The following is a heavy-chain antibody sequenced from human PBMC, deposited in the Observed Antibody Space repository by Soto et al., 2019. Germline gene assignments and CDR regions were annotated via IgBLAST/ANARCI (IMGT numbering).Heavy chain of an antibody. CDR2: ISGNAGRT. CDR1: GFTFRSYA. D-gene: IGHD3-10*01. V-gene: IGHV3-23*01. J-gene: IGHJ4*02. CDR3: VKDPTGTVDY. Sequence: XXSLRLSCAAYGFTFRSYAIRCVPQAPGYVLEWVLTISGNAGRTHYTDSVKGRFTISRDNSNNTLHLQMNSLRVEDTAVYYCVKDPTGTVDYWARGTLVTVSS.